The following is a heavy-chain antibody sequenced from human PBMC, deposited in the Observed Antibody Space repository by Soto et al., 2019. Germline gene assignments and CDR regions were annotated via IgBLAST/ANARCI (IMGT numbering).Heavy chain of an antibody. CDR1: GFTFSDHY. D-gene: IGHD6-6*01. CDR2: TRNKANSYTT. Sequence: GGSLRLSCAASGFTFSDHYMDWVRQAPGKGLEWVGRTRNKANSYTTEYAASVKGRFTISRDDSKNSLYLQMNSLKTEDTAVYYCALYSSSTYYYYGMDVWGQGTTVTVSS. J-gene: IGHJ6*02. V-gene: IGHV3-72*01. CDR3: ALYSSSTYYYYGMDV.